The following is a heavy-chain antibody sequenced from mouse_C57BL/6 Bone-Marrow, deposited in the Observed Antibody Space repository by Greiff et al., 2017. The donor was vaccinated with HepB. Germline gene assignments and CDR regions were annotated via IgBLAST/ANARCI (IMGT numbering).Heavy chain of an antibody. CDR3: TTSGGYERVY. D-gene: IGHD2-2*01. CDR1: GFTFSNYW. Sequence: EVMLVESGGGLVQPGGSMKLSCVASGFTFSNYWMNWVRQSPEKGLEWVAQIRLKSDNYATHYAEAVKGRFTISRDDSKSSVYLQMNNLRAEDTGIYYCTTSGGYERVYWGQGTTLTVSS. J-gene: IGHJ2*01. CDR2: IRLKSDNYAT. V-gene: IGHV6-3*01.